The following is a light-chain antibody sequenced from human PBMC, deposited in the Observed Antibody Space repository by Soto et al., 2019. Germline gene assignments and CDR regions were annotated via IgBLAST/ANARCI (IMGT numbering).Light chain of an antibody. Sequence: QSALTQPASVSGSPGQSITISCTGTSSDVGAYNYVSWYQQHPGKAPKLMIYDVSDRPSGVSNRFSGSKSGNTASLTISGLQADDEADYYCSSYTTSGTRVFGGGTKLTVL. CDR1: SSDVGAYNY. CDR3: SSYTTSGTRV. V-gene: IGLV2-14*01. J-gene: IGLJ3*02. CDR2: DVS.